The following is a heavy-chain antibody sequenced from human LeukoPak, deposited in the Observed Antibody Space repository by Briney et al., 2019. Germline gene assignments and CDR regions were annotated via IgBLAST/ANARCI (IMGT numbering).Heavy chain of an antibody. CDR1: GFIFGSFW. J-gene: IGHJ4*02. D-gene: IGHD2-15*01. CDR3: AKTPGVYCSGGSCYVDY. V-gene: IGHV3-74*01. Sequence: GGSLRLSCAASGFIFGSFWMHWVRQAPGKGLVWVTRINSDASTTNYADSVKGRFTISRDNSKNTLYLQMNSLRAEDTAIYYCAKTPGVYCSGGSCYVDYWGQGTLVTVSS. CDR2: INSDASTT.